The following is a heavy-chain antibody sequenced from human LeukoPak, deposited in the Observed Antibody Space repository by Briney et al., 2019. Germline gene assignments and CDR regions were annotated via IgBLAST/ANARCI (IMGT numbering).Heavy chain of an antibody. CDR3: AKVGGIVVVPAAMFYFDY. CDR2: ISGSGGST. CDR1: GFTFSSYA. Sequence: GGSLRLSCAASGFTFSSYAMSWVRQAPGKGLEWVSAISGSGGSTYYADSVKGRFTISRDNSKNTLYLQMNSLGAEDTAVYYCAKVGGIVVVPAAMFYFDYWGQGTLVTVSS. V-gene: IGHV3-23*01. J-gene: IGHJ4*02. D-gene: IGHD2-2*01.